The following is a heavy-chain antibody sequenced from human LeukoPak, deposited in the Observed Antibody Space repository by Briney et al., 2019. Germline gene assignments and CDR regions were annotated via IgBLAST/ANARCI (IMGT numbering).Heavy chain of an antibody. V-gene: IGHV3-53*01. J-gene: IGHJ3*02. Sequence: GGSLRLSCAASEFTVSSNYMSWVRQAPGKGLEWVSVIYSGGSTYYTDSVKGRFTISRDNSKNTLYLQMNSLRAEDTAVYYCARDGTAMALDAFDIWGQGTMVTVSS. CDR3: ARDGTAMALDAFDI. CDR1: EFTVSSNY. D-gene: IGHD5-18*01. CDR2: IYSGGST.